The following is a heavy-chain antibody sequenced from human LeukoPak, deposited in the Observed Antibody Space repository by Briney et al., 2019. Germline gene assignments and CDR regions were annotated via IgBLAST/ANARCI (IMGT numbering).Heavy chain of an antibody. D-gene: IGHD6-19*01. CDR2: IYYSGST. Sequence: PSETLSLTCTVSRGSISSYYWSSIRQPPGKGLEWIGYIYYSGSTNYNPSLKSRVTISVDTSKNQFSLKLSSVTAADPAVYYCAREEGPGYSSGWYYFDYWGQGTLVTVSS. CDR3: AREEGPGYSSGWYYFDY. J-gene: IGHJ4*02. CDR1: RGSISSYY. V-gene: IGHV4-59*01.